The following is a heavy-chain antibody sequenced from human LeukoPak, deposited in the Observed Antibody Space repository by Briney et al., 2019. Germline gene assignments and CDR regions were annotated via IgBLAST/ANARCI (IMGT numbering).Heavy chain of an antibody. Sequence: SQTLSLTCTVSGGSISSGGYYWSWIRQPPGKGLEWIGYIYHSGSTYYNPSLKSRVTISVDRSKNQFSLKLSSVTAADTAVYYCAREGEYYFDYWGQGTLVPVSS. CDR3: AREGEYYFDY. J-gene: IGHJ4*02. CDR2: IYHSGST. CDR1: GGSISSGGYY. V-gene: IGHV4-30-2*01. D-gene: IGHD3-16*01.